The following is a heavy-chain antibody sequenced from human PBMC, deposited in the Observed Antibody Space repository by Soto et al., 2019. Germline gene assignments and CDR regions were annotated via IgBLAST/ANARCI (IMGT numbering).Heavy chain of an antibody. CDR1: AFTLSSYW. CDR3: ARDYEFGFDI. CDR2: IKPDGSEK. V-gene: IGHV3-7*01. D-gene: IGHD3-22*01. J-gene: IGHJ3*02. Sequence: EVQLVESGGGLVQPGGSLRLSCEASAFTLSSYWMSWVRQAPGKGLEWVANIKPDGSEKYYVDSVKGRFTISRDNTKNSLYLQMSTLRPEDTANYYCARDYEFGFDIWGQATLVTVSS.